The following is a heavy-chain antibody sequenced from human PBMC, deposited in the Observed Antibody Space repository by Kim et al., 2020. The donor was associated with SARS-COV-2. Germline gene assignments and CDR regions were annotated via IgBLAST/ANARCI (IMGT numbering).Heavy chain of an antibody. CDR3: ARAGTSWSIDH. V-gene: IGHV3-33*01. Sequence: TNYYADSVKRRFTISRDNSKNTLYLQMNSLRAEDAAVYYCARAGTSWSIDHWGQGALVTVSS. D-gene: IGHD6-13*01. CDR2: TN. J-gene: IGHJ4*02.